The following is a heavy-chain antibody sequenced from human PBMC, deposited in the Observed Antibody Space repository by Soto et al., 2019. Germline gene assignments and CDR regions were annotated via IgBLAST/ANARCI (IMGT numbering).Heavy chain of an antibody. CDR1: GGGVSSKSVA. V-gene: IGHV6-1*01. J-gene: IGHJ4*02. D-gene: IGHD6-19*01. CDR3: VRDTGSGSGWYGI. Sequence: SPTLSLSRAISGGGVSSKSVAFNWIRQSQSRGLEWLGRTYYRSKWYNAYSVSVKSRITINPDTSKNQFSLQLKSVTPEDTAVYYCVRDTGSGSGWYGIWGQGTQVTVSS. CDR2: TYYRSKWYN.